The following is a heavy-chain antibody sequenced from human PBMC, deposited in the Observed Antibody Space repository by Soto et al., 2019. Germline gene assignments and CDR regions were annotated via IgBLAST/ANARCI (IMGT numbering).Heavy chain of an antibody. CDR2: INHSGST. Sequence: SETLSLTCAVYGGSFSGYYWSWIRQPPGKGLEWIGEINHSGSTNYNPSLKSRVTISVDTSKNQFSLKLSSVTAADTAVYYCARTRPIAAAGQKSAQYYYYYYMDVWGKGTTVTVSS. V-gene: IGHV4-34*01. CDR3: ARTRPIAAAGQKSAQYYYYYYMDV. CDR1: GGSFSGYY. D-gene: IGHD6-13*01. J-gene: IGHJ6*03.